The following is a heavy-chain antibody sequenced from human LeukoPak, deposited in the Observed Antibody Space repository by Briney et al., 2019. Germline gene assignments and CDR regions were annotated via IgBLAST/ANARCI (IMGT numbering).Heavy chain of an antibody. D-gene: IGHD3-10*01. J-gene: IGHJ5*02. CDR2: IYYSGST. Sequence: SETLSLTCAVSGGSISSGGYSWSWIRQPPGKGLEWIGYIYYSGSTYYNPSLKSRVTISVDTSKNQFSLNLSSVTAADTAVYYCARGDITLVRGVRDNWFDPWGQGTLVTVSS. CDR1: GGSISSGGYS. CDR3: ARGDITLVRGVRDNWFDP. V-gene: IGHV4-30-4*07.